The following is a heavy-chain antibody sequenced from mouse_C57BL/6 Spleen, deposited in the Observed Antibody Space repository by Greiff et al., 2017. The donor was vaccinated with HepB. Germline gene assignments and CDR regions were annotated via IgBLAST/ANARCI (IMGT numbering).Heavy chain of an antibody. Sequence: EVKLQESGPGLVKPSQSLSLTCSVTGYSITSGYYWNWIRQFPGNKLEWMAYISYDGSNNYNPSLKNRISITRDTSKNQFFLKLNSVTTEDTATYYCAREGYYGSSYEYFDVWGTGTTVTVSS. CDR2: ISYDGSN. J-gene: IGHJ1*03. D-gene: IGHD1-1*01. V-gene: IGHV3-6*01. CDR1: GYSITSGYY. CDR3: AREGYYGSSYEYFDV.